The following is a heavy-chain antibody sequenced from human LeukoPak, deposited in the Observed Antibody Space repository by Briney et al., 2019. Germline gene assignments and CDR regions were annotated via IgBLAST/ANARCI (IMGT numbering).Heavy chain of an antibody. CDR2: IYTSGST. J-gene: IGHJ4*02. V-gene: IGHV4-4*07. CDR1: GGSISTNY. Sequence: SETLSLTCTVFGGSISTNYWSWIRQPAGKGLEWIGRIYTSGSTNYNPSLKSRVTISVDTSKNQFSLKLSSVTAADTAVYYCARSVSSSSRGYFDYWGQGTLVTVSS. D-gene: IGHD6-13*01. CDR3: ARSVSSSSRGYFDY.